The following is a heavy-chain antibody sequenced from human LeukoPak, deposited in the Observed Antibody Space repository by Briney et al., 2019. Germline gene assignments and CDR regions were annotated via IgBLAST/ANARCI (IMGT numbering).Heavy chain of an antibody. CDR2: INPNSGGT. V-gene: IGHV1-2*02. CDR3: ARDQGHDSSGYNDY. Sequence: ASVKVSCKASGYTFTGYYMHWVRPAPGQGLEWMGWINPNSGGTNYAQKFQGRVTMTRDTSISTAYMELSRLRSDDTAVYYCARDQGHDSSGYNDYWGRGTLVTVSS. D-gene: IGHD3-22*01. J-gene: IGHJ4*02. CDR1: GYTFTGYY.